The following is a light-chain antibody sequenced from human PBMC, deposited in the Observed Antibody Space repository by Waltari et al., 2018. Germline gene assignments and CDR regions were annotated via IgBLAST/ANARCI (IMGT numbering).Light chain of an antibody. CDR2: GAS. J-gene: IGKJ1*01. V-gene: IGKV3-15*01. CDR1: HSVSSN. CDR3: QQYNNWPPWT. Sequence: EIVMTQSPATLSVSPGERATLSCRASHSVSSNLAWYQQKPGQAPRLLIYGASHRATGIPARFSGSGSGTEFTLTISSMQSEDFAVYYCQQYNNWPPWTFGQGTKVEIK.